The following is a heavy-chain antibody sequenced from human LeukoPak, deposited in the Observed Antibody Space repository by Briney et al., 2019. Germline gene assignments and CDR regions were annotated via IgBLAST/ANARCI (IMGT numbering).Heavy chain of an antibody. CDR2: ISSSSSTI. CDR1: GFTFSSYS. CDR3: ARVTVTTFWWFDP. V-gene: IGHV3-48*04. J-gene: IGHJ5*02. Sequence: GGSLRLSCAASGFTFSSYSMNWVRQAPGKGLEWVSYISSSSSTIYYADSVKGRFTISRDNAKNSLYLQMNSLRAEDTAVYYCARVTVTTFWWFDPWGQGTLVTVSS. D-gene: IGHD4-17*01.